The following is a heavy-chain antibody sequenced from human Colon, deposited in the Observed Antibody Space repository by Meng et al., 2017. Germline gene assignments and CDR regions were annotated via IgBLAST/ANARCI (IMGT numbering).Heavy chain of an antibody. V-gene: IGHV3-30*04. CDR3: ARLTAMITSDSAFDI. J-gene: IGHJ3*02. CDR2: ISHDGDKK. CDR1: GFTFRNYA. D-gene: IGHD5-18*01. Sequence: GGFLRLSCAASGFTFRNYALHWVRQAPGKGLEWVSVISHDGDKKYYADSVRGRFTISRDNSKNTLYLQMSSLRLEDTAVYFCARLTAMITSDSAFDIWGQGTMVTVSS.